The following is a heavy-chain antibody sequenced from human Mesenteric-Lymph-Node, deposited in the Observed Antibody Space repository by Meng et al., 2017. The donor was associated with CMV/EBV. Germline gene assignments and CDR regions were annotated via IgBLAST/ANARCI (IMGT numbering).Heavy chain of an antibody. CDR3: AKDRYFGVVNYQFDY. CDR1: GFTFSSYA. Sequence: GESLKISCAASGFTFSSYAMSWVRQAPGKGLEWVSAISGSGGSTYYADSVKGRFTISRDNSKNTLYLQMNSLRAEDTAVYYCAKDRYFGVVNYQFDYWGQGTLVTVSS. J-gene: IGHJ4*02. V-gene: IGHV3-23*01. D-gene: IGHD3-3*01. CDR2: ISGSGGST.